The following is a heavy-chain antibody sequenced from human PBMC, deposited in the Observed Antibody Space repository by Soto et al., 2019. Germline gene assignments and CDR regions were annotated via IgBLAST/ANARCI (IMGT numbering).Heavy chain of an antibody. J-gene: IGHJ5*02. V-gene: IGHV1-69*06. CDR2: IIPIFGTP. CDR1: GGTFSTFG. D-gene: IGHD2-15*01. CDR3: ARGLECRGYCLDKPTWFGP. Sequence: SVKVSCKTSGGTFSTFGISWVRQAPGQGLEWMGRIIPIFGTPYYAQKFQGRVTITADKSTSTVYMELSSLGSDDTAVYFCARGLECRGYCLDKPTWFGPWGQGTLVTVSS.